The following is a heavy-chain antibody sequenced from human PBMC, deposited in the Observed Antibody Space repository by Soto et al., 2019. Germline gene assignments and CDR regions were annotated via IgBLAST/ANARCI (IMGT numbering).Heavy chain of an antibody. J-gene: IGHJ4*02. CDR3: ARGDYYDSSGYPLPYFDY. V-gene: IGHV4-59*01. CDR1: GGSISSYY. D-gene: IGHD3-22*01. CDR2: IYYSGST. Sequence: PSETLSLTCTVSGGSISSYYWSWIRQPPGKGLEWIGYIYYSGSTNYNPSLKSRVTISVDTSKNQFSLKLSSVTAADTAVYYCARGDYYDSSGYPLPYFDYWGQGTLVTVSS.